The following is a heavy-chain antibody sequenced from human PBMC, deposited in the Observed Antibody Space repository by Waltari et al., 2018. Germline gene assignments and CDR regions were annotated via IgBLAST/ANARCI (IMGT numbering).Heavy chain of an antibody. V-gene: IGHV1-24*01. Sequence: QVQLVQSGAEVKKPGASVKVSCKVSGYTLTELSMHWVRQAPGKGLEWMGGFDPEDGETIYAQKFQGRVTMTRNTSISTAYMELSSLRSEDTAVYYCARRRRAIAYLDYWGQGTLVTVSS. CDR1: GYTLTELS. D-gene: IGHD6-13*01. CDR3: ARRRRAIAYLDY. CDR2: FDPEDGET. J-gene: IGHJ4*02.